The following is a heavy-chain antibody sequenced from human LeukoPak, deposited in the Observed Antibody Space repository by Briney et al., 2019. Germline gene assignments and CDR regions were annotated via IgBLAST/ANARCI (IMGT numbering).Heavy chain of an antibody. CDR3: AKDMKDYYDSSGYPDAFDI. CDR2: ISGSGGSA. Sequence: GGSLRLSCAASGLTFSSYAMSWVRQAPGKGLEWVSAISGSGGSAYYADSVKGRFTISRDNAKNSLYLQMNSLRAEDTALYYCAKDMKDYYDSSGYPDAFDIWGQGTMVTVSS. J-gene: IGHJ3*02. CDR1: GLTFSSYA. V-gene: IGHV3-23*01. D-gene: IGHD3-22*01.